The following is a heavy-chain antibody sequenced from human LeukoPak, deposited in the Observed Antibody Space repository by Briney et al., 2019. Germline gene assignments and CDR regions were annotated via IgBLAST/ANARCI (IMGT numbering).Heavy chain of an antibody. D-gene: IGHD2-15*01. CDR1: GGSISSYY. J-gene: IGHJ4*02. Sequence: SETLSLTCTVSGGSISSYYWSWIRQPPGKGLEWIGYIYYSGSTNYNPSLKSRVTISVDTSKNQFSLKLSSVTAADTAVYYCARGGLYPYYFDYWGQGTLVTVSS. CDR3: ARGGLYPYYFDY. CDR2: IYYSGST. V-gene: IGHV4-59*01.